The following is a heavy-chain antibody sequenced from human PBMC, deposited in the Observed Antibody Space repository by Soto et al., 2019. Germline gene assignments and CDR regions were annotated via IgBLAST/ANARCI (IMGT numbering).Heavy chain of an antibody. Sequence: PVGSLRLSCAASGFTFSNYSMNWVRQAPGKGLEWLSSISSSGSYILYADSVKGRFTISRDNAKNSLYLQMNSLRAEDTAVYYCARAHLPYSQYDYWGQRTLVTVSS. CDR2: ISSSGSYI. J-gene: IGHJ4*02. D-gene: IGHD4-4*01. V-gene: IGHV3-21*01. CDR1: GFTFSNYS. CDR3: ARAHLPYSQYDY.